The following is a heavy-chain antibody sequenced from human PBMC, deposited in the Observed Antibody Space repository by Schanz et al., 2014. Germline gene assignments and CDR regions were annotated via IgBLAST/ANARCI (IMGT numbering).Heavy chain of an antibody. CDR2: IIPILDKT. J-gene: IGHJ4*02. CDR1: GGTFSSST. Sequence: QVQLVQSGVEVKRPGASVRVSCKASGGTFSSSTLTWVRQAPGQGLEWMGRIIPILDKTNYAQKFQGRVTMTRDTSTSTVYMELSSLRSEDTAVYYCTKGRTFGRWGQGTLVTVSS. V-gene: IGHV1-69*04. D-gene: IGHD3-16*01. CDR3: TKGRTFGR.